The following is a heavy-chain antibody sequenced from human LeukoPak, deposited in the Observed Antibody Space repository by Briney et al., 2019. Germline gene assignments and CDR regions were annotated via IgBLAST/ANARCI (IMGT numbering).Heavy chain of an antibody. J-gene: IGHJ5*02. CDR1: GGSFSGYY. Sequence: PSETLSLTCAVYGGSFSGYYWSWIRQPPGKGLEWIGEINHSGSTNYNPSLKSRVTISVDTSKNQFSLKLSSVTAADTAVYYCARGHPIGYCSGGSCSAYNWFDPWGQGTLVTVSS. D-gene: IGHD2-15*01. V-gene: IGHV4-34*01. CDR2: INHSGST. CDR3: ARGHPIGYCSGGSCSAYNWFDP.